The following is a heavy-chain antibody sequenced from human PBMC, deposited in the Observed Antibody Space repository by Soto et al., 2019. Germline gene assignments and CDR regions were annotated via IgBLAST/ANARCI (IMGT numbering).Heavy chain of an antibody. J-gene: IGHJ4*01. Sequence: EVQLVESGGGLVQPGGSLRLSCAASGFPLEDYAMHWVRQAPGKGLEWVSGISWNRGSIGHADSVKGRFTINRDDTMNTLYPQMNNMSPDCTAFSYCARAKDLPEAPGVPVLDFWGRGILVTVSA. CDR3: ARAKDLPEAPGVPVLDF. V-gene: IGHV3-9*01. CDR1: GFPLEDYA. D-gene: IGHD2-2*01. CDR2: ISWNRGSI.